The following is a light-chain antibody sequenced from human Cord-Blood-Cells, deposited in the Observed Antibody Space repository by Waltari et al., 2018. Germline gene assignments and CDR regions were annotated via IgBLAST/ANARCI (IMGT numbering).Light chain of an antibody. Sequence: QSVLTQPPSPPGAPGQRVPISCTGISSTIGAGYDVHWYQQLPGTAPKLLIYGNSNRPSGVPDRFSGSKSGTSASLAITGRQAEDEADYYCQSYDSSLSGYVFGTGTKVTVL. CDR3: QSYDSSLSGYV. CDR2: GNS. J-gene: IGLJ1*01. CDR1: SSTIGAGYD. V-gene: IGLV1-40*01.